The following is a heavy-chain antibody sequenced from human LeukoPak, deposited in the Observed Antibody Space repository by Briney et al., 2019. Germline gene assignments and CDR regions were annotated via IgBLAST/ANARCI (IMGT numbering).Heavy chain of an antibody. J-gene: IGHJ4*02. D-gene: IGHD3-22*01. CDR3: AKRGVVIRVILVGFHKEAYYFDS. CDR1: GITLSNYG. V-gene: IGHV3-23*01. CDR2: ISGSGGAT. Sequence: GGSLRLPCAVSGITLSNYGMSWVRQAPGKGLEWVAGISGSGGATNYADSVKGRFTISRDHPKNTLYLQMNSLRVEDTAVYFCAKRGVVIRVILVGFHKEAYYFDSWGQGALVTVSS.